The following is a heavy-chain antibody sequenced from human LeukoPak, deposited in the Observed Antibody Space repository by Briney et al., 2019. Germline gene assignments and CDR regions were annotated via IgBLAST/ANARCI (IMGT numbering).Heavy chain of an antibody. V-gene: IGHV3-11*04. CDR2: ISSSGSTI. CDR1: GFPFSDYY. J-gene: IGHJ6*03. Sequence: GGSLRLLCAASGFPFSDYYMSWLRQAPGKGLEGVSYISSSGSTIYYADSVKGRFTISRDNAKNSLYLQMNSLRAEDTAVYYCARETSQKGAHYMDVWGKGTTVTISS. CDR3: ARETSQKGAHYMDV. D-gene: IGHD3-16*01.